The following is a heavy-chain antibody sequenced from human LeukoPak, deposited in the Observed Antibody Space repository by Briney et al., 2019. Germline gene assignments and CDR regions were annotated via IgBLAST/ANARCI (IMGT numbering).Heavy chain of an antibody. CDR1: GGTFSSSA. J-gene: IGHJ6*02. V-gene: IGHV1-69*04. CDR2: IIPVLNIT. CDR3: ARDQGLTAPPPYGLDV. D-gene: IGHD5-18*01. Sequence: SVKVSCKTSGGTFSSSAITWVRQAPGQGLEWMGRIIPVLNITTYAQKFQGSVTITADTSTSTAYMELSSLRSEETAVYYCARDQGLTAPPPYGLDVWGQGTTVIVSS.